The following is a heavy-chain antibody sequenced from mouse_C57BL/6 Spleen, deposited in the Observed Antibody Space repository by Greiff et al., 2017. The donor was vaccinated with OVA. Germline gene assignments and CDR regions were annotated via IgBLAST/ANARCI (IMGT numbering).Heavy chain of an antibody. V-gene: IGHV5-12*01. CDR2: ISNGGGST. CDR3: ARATTEYYYAMDY. J-gene: IGHJ4*01. Sequence: EVKLVESGGGLVQPGGSLKLSCAASGFTFSDYYMYWVRQTPEKRLEWVAYISNGGGSTYYPDTVKGRFTISRDNAKNTLYLQMSRLKSEDTAMYYCARATTEYYYAMDYWGQGTSVTVSS. D-gene: IGHD1-1*01. CDR1: GFTFSDYY.